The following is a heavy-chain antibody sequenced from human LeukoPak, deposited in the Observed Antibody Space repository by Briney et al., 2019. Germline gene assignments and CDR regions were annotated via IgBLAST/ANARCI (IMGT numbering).Heavy chain of an antibody. CDR2: INPNSGGT. J-gene: IGHJ5*02. Sequence: GASVKVSCKASGYTFTSYGISWVRQAPGQGLEWMGRINPNSGGTNYAQKFQGRVTMTRDTSISTAYMELSRLRSDDTAVYYCARENDYVWGSYRALSWFDPWGQGTLVTVSS. CDR1: GYTFTSYG. D-gene: IGHD3-16*02. V-gene: IGHV1-2*06. CDR3: ARENDYVWGSYRALSWFDP.